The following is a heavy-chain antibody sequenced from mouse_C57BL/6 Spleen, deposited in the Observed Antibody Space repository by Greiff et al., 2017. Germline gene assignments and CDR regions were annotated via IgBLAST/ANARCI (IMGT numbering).Heavy chain of an antibody. CDR3: EKRGLGPWCAY. J-gene: IGHJ3*01. Sequence: VQLQQSGAELARPGASVKLSCKASGYTFTSYGLSWVKQRTGQGLEWIGELYPRSGNTYYHEQFKGKATLTADKSSSPAYMELRSLTSEYYEVDSCEKRGLGPWCAYWGQGTLVTVSA. CDR1: GYTFTSYG. D-gene: IGHD4-1*01. CDR2: LYPRSGNT. V-gene: IGHV1-81*01.